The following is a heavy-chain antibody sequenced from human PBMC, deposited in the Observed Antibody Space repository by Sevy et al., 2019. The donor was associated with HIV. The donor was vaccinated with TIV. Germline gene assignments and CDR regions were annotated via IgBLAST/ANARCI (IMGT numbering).Heavy chain of an antibody. CDR1: EFPFRTHW. J-gene: IGHJ5*02. CDR3: TRGRSGTYGWFDP. Sequence: GGPLSSPCAASEFPFRTHWMPWVPKPPGKGLLWVSRLNGDGGSASYADFVKGRFTISRDNGKNTVYLQISSLTADDTAVYYCTRGRSGTYGWFDPWGQGTLVTVSS. D-gene: IGHD6-19*01. CDR2: LNGDGGSA. V-gene: IGHV3-74*01.